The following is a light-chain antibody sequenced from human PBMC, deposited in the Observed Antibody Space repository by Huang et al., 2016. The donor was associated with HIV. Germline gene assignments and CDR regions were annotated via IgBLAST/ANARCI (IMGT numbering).Light chain of an antibody. CDR3: QQAYSFPLT. J-gene: IGKJ4*01. V-gene: IGKV1-12*01. CDR1: QAISNK. Sequence: DIQMTQSPSSVSASVGGRVTITCRASQAISNKLAWYQQKPGMAPKLLIYAASSLQNWVSPRFSGSGSGTDFTLTISNLQPEDFATYYCQQAYSFPLTFGGGTRVEIK. CDR2: AAS.